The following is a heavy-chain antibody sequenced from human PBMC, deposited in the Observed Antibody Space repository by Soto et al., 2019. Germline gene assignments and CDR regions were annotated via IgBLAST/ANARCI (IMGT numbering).Heavy chain of an antibody. CDR2: IIPILGIA. V-gene: IGHV1-69*02. CDR3: ASGQRPPLHLVRVDYYGIDV. D-gene: IGHD3-3*01. Sequence: QVQLVQSGAEVKKPGSSVKVSCKASGGTFSSYTISWVRQAPGQGLEWMGRIIPILGIANYADKFQGRVTVTANDTPGTAYMELSTLRSEDTAVYYCASGQRPPLHLVRVDYYGIDVWGQGTTVTVSS. CDR1: GGTFSSYT. J-gene: IGHJ6*02.